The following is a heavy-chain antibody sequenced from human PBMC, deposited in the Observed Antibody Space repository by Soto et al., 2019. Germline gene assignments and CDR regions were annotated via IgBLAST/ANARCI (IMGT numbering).Heavy chain of an antibody. CDR3: ARDAAPGYFDL. CDR1: GFTFRSFW. CDR2: ITNDGSAT. J-gene: IGHJ2*01. D-gene: IGHD6-25*01. V-gene: IGHV3-74*01. Sequence: GGSLGLSCAASGFTFRSFWMHWVRQAPGKGLMWVSRITNDGSATDYADSVRGRFTISRDNAENMLYLQLNNLRADDTAVYYCARDAAPGYFDLWGRGTLVTVSS.